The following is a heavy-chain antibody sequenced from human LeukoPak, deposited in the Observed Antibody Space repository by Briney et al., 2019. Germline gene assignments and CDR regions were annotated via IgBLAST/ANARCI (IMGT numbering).Heavy chain of an antibody. Sequence: GGSLRLSCAASGFTFSSYWMSWVRQAPGKGLEWVANIKQDGSEKYYVDSVKGRFTISRDNAKNSLYLQMNSLRAEDTAVYYCARDMAVLRYFDWLPTIYYYYYMDVWGKGTTVTISS. V-gene: IGHV3-7*01. D-gene: IGHD3-9*01. CDR1: GFTFSSYW. J-gene: IGHJ6*03. CDR2: IKQDGSEK. CDR3: ARDMAVLRYFDWLPTIYYYYYMDV.